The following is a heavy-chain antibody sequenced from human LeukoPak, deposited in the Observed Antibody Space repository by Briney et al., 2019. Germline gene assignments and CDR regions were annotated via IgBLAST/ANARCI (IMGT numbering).Heavy chain of an antibody. CDR1: GYTFTSYG. CDR2: ISAYNGNT. CDR3: ARTYDSSGYYYVDY. V-gene: IGHV1-18*01. J-gene: IGHJ4*02. D-gene: IGHD3-22*01. Sequence: ASVKVSCKASGYTFTSYGISWVRQAPGQGLEWMGWISAYNGNTNYAQKLQGRVTMTTDTSTSTAYMELRSLRSDDTAVYYCARTYDSSGYYYVDYWGQGTLVTVPS.